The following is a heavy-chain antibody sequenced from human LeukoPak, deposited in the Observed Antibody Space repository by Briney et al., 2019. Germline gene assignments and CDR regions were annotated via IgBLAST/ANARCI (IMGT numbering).Heavy chain of an antibody. V-gene: IGHV3-11*01. CDR1: GFTFSDYY. J-gene: IGHJ4*02. CDR3: ARVGYYYYSSGYWFDY. Sequence: GGSLRLSCAASGFTFSDYYMSWIRQAPGEGLEWVSYISSSGSTIYYADSVKGRFTISRDNAKNSLYLQMNSLRAEDTAVYYCARVGYYYYSSGYWFDYWGQGTLVTVSS. D-gene: IGHD3-22*01. CDR2: ISSSGSTI.